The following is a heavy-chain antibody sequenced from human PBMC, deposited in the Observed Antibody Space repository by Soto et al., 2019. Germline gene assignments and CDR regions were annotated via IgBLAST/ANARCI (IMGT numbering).Heavy chain of an antibody. CDR3: AGDGVRNGAYNGWLDP. V-gene: IGHV3-7*03. J-gene: IGHJ5*02. Sequence: GGSLRLSCAASGFSFSSYWMTWVRQAPGKGLEWVANIKQDGREKYYVASVKGRFTISRDNGKNLLLLQMDSLTPDDTAVYYCAGDGVRNGAYNGWLDPWGQGTLVTVSS. CDR1: GFSFSSYW. CDR2: IKQDGREK. D-gene: IGHD3-16*01.